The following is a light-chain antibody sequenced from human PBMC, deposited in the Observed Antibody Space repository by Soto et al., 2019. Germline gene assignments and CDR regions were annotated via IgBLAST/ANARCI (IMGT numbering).Light chain of an antibody. Sequence: EILITQSPSTRSVSPGERATLSCVASQSVSSSSLAWYQQKPGQAPRLLIYGASNRATGIPDRFSGSGSGTDFTLTISRLEPEDFAVYYCQQYDNSPLTFGGGTKVDIK. J-gene: IGKJ4*01. CDR1: QSVSSSS. V-gene: IGKV3-20*01. CDR3: QQYDNSPLT. CDR2: GAS.